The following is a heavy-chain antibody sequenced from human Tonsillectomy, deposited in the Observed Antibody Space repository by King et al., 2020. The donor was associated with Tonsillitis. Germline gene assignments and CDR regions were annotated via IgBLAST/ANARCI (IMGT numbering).Heavy chain of an antibody. Sequence: VQLVESGGGLVQPGGSLRLSCAASGFTFSSYAMSWVRQAPGKGLEWGSAISGSGGSTYYADSVKGRFTISRDNSKNTLYLQMNSLRAEDTAVYYCAKDHYDWDPLGWAFDYWGQGTLVTVSS. CDR2: ISGSGGST. CDR3: AKDHYDWDPLGWAFDY. J-gene: IGHJ4*02. CDR1: GFTFSSYA. D-gene: IGHD3-9*01. V-gene: IGHV3-23*04.